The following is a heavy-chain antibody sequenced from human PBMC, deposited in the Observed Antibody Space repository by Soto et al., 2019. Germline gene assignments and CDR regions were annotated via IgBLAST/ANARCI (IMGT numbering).Heavy chain of an antibody. Sequence: SETLSLTCAVYGGSFSGYYWSWIRQPPGKGLEWIGEINHSGSTNYNPSLKSRVTISVDTSKNQFSLKLSSVTAADTAVYYCARDNCGGDCSPNWFDPWGQGNLVTVSS. CDR3: ARDNCGGDCSPNWFDP. J-gene: IGHJ5*02. CDR2: INHSGST. CDR1: GGSFSGYY. D-gene: IGHD2-21*01. V-gene: IGHV4-34*01.